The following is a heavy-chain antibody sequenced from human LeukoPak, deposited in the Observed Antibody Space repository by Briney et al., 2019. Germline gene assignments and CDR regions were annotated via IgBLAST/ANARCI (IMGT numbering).Heavy chain of an antibody. CDR2: IYYSGST. Sequence: SETLSLTCTVSGGSISSSSYYWGWIRQPPGKGLEWIASIYYSGSTYYNPSLKSRVTISVDTSKNQFSLKLSSVTAADTAVYYCARLGDIVVVPAAMPAHYFDYWGQGTLVTVSS. J-gene: IGHJ4*02. V-gene: IGHV4-39*01. CDR3: ARLGDIVVVPAAMPAHYFDY. CDR1: GGSISSSSYY. D-gene: IGHD2-2*01.